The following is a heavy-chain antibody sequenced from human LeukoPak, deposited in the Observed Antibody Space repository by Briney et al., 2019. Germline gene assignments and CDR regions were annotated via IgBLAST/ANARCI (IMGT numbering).Heavy chain of an antibody. CDR1: GGSISHSPYY. Sequence: SETLSLTCTGSGGSISHSPYYWAWIRQPPGKGLECIGSIYYSEITYYNPSLKSRVTISVDTIKNQFSLKLSSVTAADAAVSYCARGVVAAAGRTLYFCGQGTLVTVSS. CDR3: ARGVVAAAGRTLYF. D-gene: IGHD6-13*01. V-gene: IGHV4-39*07. CDR2: IYYSEIT. J-gene: IGHJ4*02.